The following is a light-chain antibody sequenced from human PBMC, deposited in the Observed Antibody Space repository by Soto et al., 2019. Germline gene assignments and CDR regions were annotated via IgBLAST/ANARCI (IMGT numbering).Light chain of an antibody. CDR3: SSYTSSSTLNVV. CDR1: SSDVGGYNY. J-gene: IGLJ2*01. Sequence: QSVLTQPASVSGSPGQSITISCTGTSSDVGGYNYVSWYQQHPGKAPKLMIYDVSNRPSGVSNRFSGSKSGNTASLNISGLQAEYEADYYCSSYTSSSTLNVVFGGGTKLPVL. CDR2: DVS. V-gene: IGLV2-14*01.